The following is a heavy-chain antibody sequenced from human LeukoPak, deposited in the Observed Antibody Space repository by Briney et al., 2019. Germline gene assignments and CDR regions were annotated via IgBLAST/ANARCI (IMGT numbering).Heavy chain of an antibody. Sequence: ASVKVSCKASGYTFTSYYMHWVRQAPGQGLEWMGIINPSGGSTGYAQKFQGRVTMTRDTSTSTVYMELSSLRSEDTAVYYCARDPTFYGSGSYPLDYWGQGTLVTVSS. D-gene: IGHD3-10*01. J-gene: IGHJ4*02. CDR1: GYTFTSYY. CDR2: INPSGGST. V-gene: IGHV1-46*01. CDR3: ARDPTFYGSGSYPLDY.